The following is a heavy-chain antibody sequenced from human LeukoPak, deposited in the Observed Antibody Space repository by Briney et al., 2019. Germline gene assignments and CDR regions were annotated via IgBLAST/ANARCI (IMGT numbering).Heavy chain of an antibody. D-gene: IGHD3-10*01. CDR1: GFTFSSYS. Sequence: GGSLRLSCVASGFTFSSYSMNWVRQAPGKGLEWVSAISGTGGSTYYADSVKARFTISRDNSKNTLYLKMNSLSPEDTAVYYLAKDSTYYYGSGSSMDVWGKGTTVTISS. CDR2: ISGTGGST. J-gene: IGHJ6*03. CDR3: AKDSTYYYGSGSSMDV. V-gene: IGHV3-23*01.